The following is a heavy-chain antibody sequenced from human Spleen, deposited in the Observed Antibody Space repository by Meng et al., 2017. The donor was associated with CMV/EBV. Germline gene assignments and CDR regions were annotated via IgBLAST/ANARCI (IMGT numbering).Heavy chain of an antibody. V-gene: IGHV4-39*07. CDR3: ARAALWGFDY. D-gene: IGHD3-16*01. J-gene: IGHJ4*02. CDR1: GGSISSSGDY. Sequence: LTCTFAGGSISSSGDYWGWIRQPPGKGLEGIGSIYYSGSTNYKPSLKSRVTISVDTSKNQFSLKLSSVTAADTAVYYCARAALWGFDYWGQGTLVTVSS. CDR2: IYYSGST.